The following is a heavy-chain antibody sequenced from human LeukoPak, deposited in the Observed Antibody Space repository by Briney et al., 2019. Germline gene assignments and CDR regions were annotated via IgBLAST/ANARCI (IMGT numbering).Heavy chain of an antibody. D-gene: IGHD5-24*01. V-gene: IGHV4-34*01. CDR1: GGSFSGYY. Sequence: SETLSLTCAVYGGSFSGYYWSWIRQPPGKGLEWIGEINHSGSTNYNPSLKSRVTISVDTSKNQFSLKLSSVTAADTAVYYCARGEMATPVDYWGQGTLVTVSS. CDR3: ARGEMATPVDY. J-gene: IGHJ4*02. CDR2: INHSGST.